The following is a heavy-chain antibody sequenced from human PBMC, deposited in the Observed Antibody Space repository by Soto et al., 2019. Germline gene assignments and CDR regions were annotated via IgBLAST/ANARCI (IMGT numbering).Heavy chain of an antibody. CDR2: IIPILGIA. D-gene: IGHD5-12*01. J-gene: IGHJ4*02. CDR1: GGTFSSYT. V-gene: IGHV1-69*02. CDR3: ARYYSGYDGFDY. Sequence: SVKVSCKASGGTFSSYTISWVRQAPGQGLEWMGRIIPILGIANYAQKFQGRVTITADKSTSTAYMELSSLRSEDTAVYYCARYYSGYDGFDYWGQGTLVTVSS.